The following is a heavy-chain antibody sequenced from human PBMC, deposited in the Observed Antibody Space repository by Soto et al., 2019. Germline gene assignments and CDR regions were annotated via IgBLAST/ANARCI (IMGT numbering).Heavy chain of an antibody. D-gene: IGHD2-21*02. CDR2: ISAYNGNT. J-gene: IGHJ5*02. CDR3: ASLYCGGDCP. CDR1: GFTFTSYG. V-gene: IGHV1-18*01. Sequence: VSVKVSCKASGFTFTSYGISWVRQAPGQGLEWMGWISAYNGNTNYAQKLQGRVTMTRDTSTSTVYMELSSLRSEDAAVYYCASLYCGGDCPWGQGTLVTVSS.